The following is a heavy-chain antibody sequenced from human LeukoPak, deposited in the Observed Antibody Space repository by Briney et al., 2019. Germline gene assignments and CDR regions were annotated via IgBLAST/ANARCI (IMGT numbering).Heavy chain of an antibody. CDR1: GYTFTGRS. J-gene: IGHJ4*02. D-gene: IGHD3-3*01. CDR2: INPNSGDT. CDR3: ARAGGYYYAHEIY. V-gene: IGHV1-2*02. Sequence: ASVKVSCKASGYTFTGRSMHWVRQAPGQGPEWMGWINPNSGDTNYAQKFQGRATMTRDTSISTAYMELTRLTSDDTAVYYCARAGGYYYAHEIYWGQGTLVTVSS.